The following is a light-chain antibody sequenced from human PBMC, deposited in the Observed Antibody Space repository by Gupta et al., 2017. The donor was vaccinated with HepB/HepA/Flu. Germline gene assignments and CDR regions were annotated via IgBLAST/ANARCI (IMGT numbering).Light chain of an antibody. CDR1: QSVSSY. Sequence: EVVLTQSPATLSLSPGERATLSCRASQSVSSYLAWYQQKPGQAPRLLIYDASNRATGIPARFSGSGYGTDLTLTTSSREQEDFAVYYCQQRSNWPLYSFGQGTKLEIK. CDR2: DAS. J-gene: IGKJ2*03. CDR3: QQRSNWPLYS. V-gene: IGKV3-11*01.